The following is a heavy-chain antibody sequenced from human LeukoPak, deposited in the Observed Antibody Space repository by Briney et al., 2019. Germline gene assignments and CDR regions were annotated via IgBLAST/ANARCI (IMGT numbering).Heavy chain of an antibody. V-gene: IGHV1-2*06. J-gene: IGHJ4*02. Sequence: GASVKVSCKASGYTFTGYYMHWVQQAPGQGLEWMGRINPNSGGTNYAQKFQGRVTMTRDTSISIAYMELSRLRSDDTAVYYCARPVLKGYDNCGYWGQGTLVTVSS. CDR3: ARPVLKGYDNCGY. CDR1: GYTFTGYY. CDR2: INPNSGGT. D-gene: IGHD1-20*01.